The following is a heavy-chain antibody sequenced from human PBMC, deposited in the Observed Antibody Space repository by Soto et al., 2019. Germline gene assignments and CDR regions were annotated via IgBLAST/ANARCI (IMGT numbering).Heavy chain of an antibody. CDR1: GGTFSSYA. Sequence: ASVKVSCKASGGTFSSYAISWVRQAPGQGLEWMGGIIPIFGTANYAQKFQGRVTITADESTSTAYMELSSLRSEGTAVYYCARDNEMAALFDYWGQGTLVTVS. V-gene: IGHV1-69*13. CDR3: ARDNEMAALFDY. J-gene: IGHJ4*02. D-gene: IGHD6-19*01. CDR2: IIPIFGTA.